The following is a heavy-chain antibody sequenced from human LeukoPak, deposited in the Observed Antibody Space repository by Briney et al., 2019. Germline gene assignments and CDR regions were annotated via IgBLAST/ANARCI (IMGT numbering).Heavy chain of an antibody. CDR1: GFTFRSYA. CDR3: ARVNLAGAAMVKEAFDY. Sequence: GGSLRLSCAASGFTFRSYAMHWVRQAPGKGLEWVAVISYDGSNKYYADSVKGRFTISRDNSKNTLYLQMNSLRAEDTAVYYCARVNLAGAAMVKEAFDYWGQGTLVTVSS. J-gene: IGHJ4*02. D-gene: IGHD5-18*01. CDR2: ISYDGSNK. V-gene: IGHV3-30*04.